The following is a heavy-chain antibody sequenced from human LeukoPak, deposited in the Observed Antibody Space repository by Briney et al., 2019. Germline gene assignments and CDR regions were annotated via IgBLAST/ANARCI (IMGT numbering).Heavy chain of an antibody. CDR2: INSDGSTT. V-gene: IGHV3-74*01. J-gene: IGHJ4*02. D-gene: IGHD1-26*01. Sequence: PGGSLRLSCAASGFSFSRYWMHWVRQAPGKGLVWVSRINSDGSTTNYADSVKGRFTISRDNAKNTLYLQMNSLRAEDTAVYYCARGGKKVGVTQELDYWGQGTLVTVSS. CDR3: ARGGKKVGVTQELDY. CDR1: GFSFSRYW.